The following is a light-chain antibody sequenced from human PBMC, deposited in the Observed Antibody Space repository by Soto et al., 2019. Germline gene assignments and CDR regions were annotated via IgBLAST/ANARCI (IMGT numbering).Light chain of an antibody. CDR3: CSYAGSYTWV. V-gene: IGLV2-11*01. Sequence: QSALTQPRSVSGSPGQSVAISCTGTSSDVGGYTSVSWYQQHPGKAPKLMIYDVNKRPSGVPDRFSGSKSGNTASLTISGLHAEDEADYYCCSYAGSYTWVFGGGTKLTVL. CDR1: SSDVGGYTS. J-gene: IGLJ2*01. CDR2: DVN.